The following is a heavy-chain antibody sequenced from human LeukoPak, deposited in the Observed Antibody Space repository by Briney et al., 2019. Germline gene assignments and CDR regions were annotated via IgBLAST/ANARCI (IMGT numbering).Heavy chain of an antibody. CDR2: IKSKTDGGTI. J-gene: IGHJ1*01. D-gene: IGHD3-22*01. V-gene: IGHV3-15*01. Sequence: PGGSLRLSCAASGFTFSKVWMSWVRQAPGKGLEWVGRIKSKTDGGTIDYAAPVKGRFTISRDDSKDTLFLQMNSLKTEDTAVYYCSTDLPESDESGYYPKSFHHWGQGTLVSVSS. CDR1: GFTFSKVW. CDR3: STDLPESDESGYYPKSFHH.